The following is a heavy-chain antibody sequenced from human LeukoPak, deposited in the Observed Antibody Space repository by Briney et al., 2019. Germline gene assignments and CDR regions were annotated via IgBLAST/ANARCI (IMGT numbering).Heavy chain of an antibody. CDR1: GFTFSSYA. J-gene: IGHJ6*03. CDR2: ISGSGGST. Sequence: PGGSLRLSCAASGFTFSSYAMSWVRQAPGKGLEWVSAISGSGGSTYYADSVKGRFTISRDNSKNTLYLQMNSLRAEDTAVYYCARSPFPTHHNAYYYRDVGGKGTTVTVSS. CDR3: ARSPFPTHHNAYYYRDV. D-gene: IGHD1-1*01. V-gene: IGHV3-23*01.